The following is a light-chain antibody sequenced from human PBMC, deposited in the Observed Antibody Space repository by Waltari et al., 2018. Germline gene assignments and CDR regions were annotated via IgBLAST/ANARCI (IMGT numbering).Light chain of an antibody. V-gene: IGKV1-5*03. CDR3: QQYNTYSS. CDR1: ESISNW. J-gene: IGKJ2*01. Sequence: DIHTTQSPSSLSASVGDRVTITCRASESISNWLAWYQQKPGKAPILLIYKASILKSGVPSRFSGSGSETQFTLTISSLQPGDFATYYCQQYNTYSSFGQGTKLEIK. CDR2: KAS.